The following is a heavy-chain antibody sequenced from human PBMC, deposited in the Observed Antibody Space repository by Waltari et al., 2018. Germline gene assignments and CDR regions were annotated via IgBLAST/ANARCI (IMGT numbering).Heavy chain of an antibody. CDR1: GFSLNTNGVG. CDR2: IYWNDEK. Sequence: QITLKESGPTLVKPTQTLTLTCTFSGFSLNTNGVGVGWIRQPPGKALEWLALIYWNDEKRYSPSLQSRLTITNDTSKNQVVLTLTNMDPVDTATYFCARRGWSGLDWFDRWGQGILVTVSS. J-gene: IGHJ5*02. V-gene: IGHV2-5*01. CDR3: ARRGWSGLDWFDR. D-gene: IGHD3-3*01.